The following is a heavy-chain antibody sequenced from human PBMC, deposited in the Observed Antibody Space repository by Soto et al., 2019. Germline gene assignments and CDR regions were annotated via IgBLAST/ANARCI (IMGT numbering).Heavy chain of an antibody. CDR3: ARDPSYYYYYGMDV. J-gene: IGHJ6*02. Sequence: LRLSCAASGFTFSSYGMHWVRQAPGKGLEWVAVIWYDGSNKYYADSVKGRFTISRDNSKNTLYLQMNSLRAEDTAVYYCARDPSYYYYYGMDVWGQGTTVTVSS. V-gene: IGHV3-33*01. CDR2: IWYDGSNK. CDR1: GFTFSSYG.